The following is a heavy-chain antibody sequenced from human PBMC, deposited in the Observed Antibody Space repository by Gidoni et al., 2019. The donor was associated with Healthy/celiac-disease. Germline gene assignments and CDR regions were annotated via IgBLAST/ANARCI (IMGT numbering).Heavy chain of an antibody. CDR1: GFPFSSYA. J-gene: IGHJ4*02. V-gene: IGHV3-23*01. CDR2: ISGSGGST. CDR3: AKDPDYGDSSDY. D-gene: IGHD4-17*01. Sequence: EVQLLESGGGLVQPGGSLRLSCAASGFPFSSYAMSWVRQAPGKGLEWVSAISGSGGSTYYADSVKGRFTISRDNSKNTLYLQMNSLRAEDTAVYYCAKDPDYGDSSDYWGQGTLVTVSS.